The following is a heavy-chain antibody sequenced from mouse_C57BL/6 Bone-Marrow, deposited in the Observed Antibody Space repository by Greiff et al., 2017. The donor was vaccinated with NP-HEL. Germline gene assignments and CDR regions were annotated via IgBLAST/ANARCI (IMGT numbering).Heavy chain of an antibody. CDR2: INPYNGGT. CDR3: ARRDGSSFSWFAY. D-gene: IGHD1-1*01. J-gene: IGHJ3*01. V-gene: IGHV1-19*01. Sequence: EVKLQESGPVLVKPGASVKMSCKASGYTFTDYYMNWVKQSHGKSLEWIGVINPYNGGTSYNQKFKGKATLTVDKSSSTAYMELNSLTSEDSAVYYCARRDGSSFSWFAYWGQGTLVTVSA. CDR1: GYTFTDYY.